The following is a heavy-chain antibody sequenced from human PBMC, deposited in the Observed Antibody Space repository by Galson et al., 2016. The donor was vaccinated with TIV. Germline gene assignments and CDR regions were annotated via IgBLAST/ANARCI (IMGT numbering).Heavy chain of an antibody. CDR1: GFTFSNYA. CDR3: ARGLRGYSSTQNLDY. V-gene: IGHV3-23*01. CDR2: IVGHGGGS. J-gene: IGHJ4*02. Sequence: SLRLSCAASGFTFSNYAMNWVRQAPGKGLEWVSSIVGHGGGSFYADSVKGRFTISRDNSKNTVYLLVNSLRADDTAVYYCARGLRGYSSTQNLDYWGQGTLVTVSS. D-gene: IGHD5-18*01.